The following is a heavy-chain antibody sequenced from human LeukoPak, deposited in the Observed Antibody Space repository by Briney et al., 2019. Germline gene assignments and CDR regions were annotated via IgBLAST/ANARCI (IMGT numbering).Heavy chain of an antibody. V-gene: IGHV3-48*02. Sequence: GGSLRLSCVASGFTFSSYSMSWVRQAPGKGLECVSYTSTSSSTRYYADSVKSRFTVSRDNAKNSLYLQMSSLRDDDTALYYCARHNYWGQGTLVTVSS. CDR1: GFTFSSYS. J-gene: IGHJ4*02. CDR2: TSTSSSTR. CDR3: ARHNY.